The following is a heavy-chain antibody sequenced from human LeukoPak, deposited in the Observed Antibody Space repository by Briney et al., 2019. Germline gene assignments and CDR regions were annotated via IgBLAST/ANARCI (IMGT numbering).Heavy chain of an antibody. CDR3: ASHLGNYYDSSGYSFGPGDAFDI. Sequence: NPSETLSLTCAVYGGSFSGYYWSWIRQPPGKGLEWIGEINHSGSTNYNPSLKSRVTISVDTSKSQFSLKLSSVTAADTAVYYCASHLGNYYDSSGYSFGPGDAFDIWGQGTMVTVSS. V-gene: IGHV4-34*01. CDR2: INHSGST. CDR1: GGSFSGYY. J-gene: IGHJ3*02. D-gene: IGHD3-22*01.